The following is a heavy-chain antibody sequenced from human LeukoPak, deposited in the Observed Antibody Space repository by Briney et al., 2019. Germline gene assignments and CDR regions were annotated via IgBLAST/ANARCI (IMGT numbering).Heavy chain of an antibody. Sequence: GGSLRLSCAASGFTFSSYWMSWVRQAPGKGLEGVANIKQDGSEKYYVDSVKGRFTISRDNAKNSLYLQMNSLRVEDTAIYYCARDYTGGWNDYWGQGTLVTVSS. V-gene: IGHV3-7*01. CDR3: ARDYTGGWNDY. CDR2: IKQDGSEK. J-gene: IGHJ4*02. D-gene: IGHD7-27*01. CDR1: GFTFSSYW.